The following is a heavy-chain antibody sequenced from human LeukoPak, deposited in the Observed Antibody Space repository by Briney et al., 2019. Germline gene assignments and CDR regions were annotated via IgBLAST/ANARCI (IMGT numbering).Heavy chain of an antibody. CDR2: IYYSGST. CDR1: GGSISSYY. D-gene: IGHD3-10*01. J-gene: IGHJ5*02. V-gene: IGHV4-59*01. CDR3: ARDLGNGSGSYIGLDP. Sequence: PSETLYLTCTVSGGSISSYYWSWIRQPPGKGLEWIGYIYYSGSTNYNPSLKSRVTISVDTSKNQFSLKLSSVTAADTAVYYCARDLGNGSGSYIGLDPWGQGTLVTVSS.